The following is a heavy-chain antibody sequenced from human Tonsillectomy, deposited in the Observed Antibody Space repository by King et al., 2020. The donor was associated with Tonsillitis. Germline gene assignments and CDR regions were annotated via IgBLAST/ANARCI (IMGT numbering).Heavy chain of an antibody. CDR3: ARDWGY. CDR2: IFTSGST. J-gene: IGHJ4*02. D-gene: IGHD3-16*01. Sequence: QLQESGPGLVKPSQTLSLTCTVSGGSISSGSYYWSWIRQPAGKGLEWIGHIFTSGSTNYNPSLKSRVTLSVDTSKNQFSLQLSSVTAADTAVYYCARDWGYWGQGTLVTVSS. CDR1: GGSISSGSYY. V-gene: IGHV4-61*02.